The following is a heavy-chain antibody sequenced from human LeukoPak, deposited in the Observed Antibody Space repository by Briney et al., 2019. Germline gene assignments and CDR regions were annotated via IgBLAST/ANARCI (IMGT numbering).Heavy chain of an antibody. Sequence: PSETLSLTCTVSGDSINSGNYYWSWLRQPAGKGLEWIGRMDSNGDTDYNPSLKTRVTISVESRVTTSVATSKKHFSLNLRSVTAADTAVYYCARVRYNYNNFDYWGQGILVTVSS. J-gene: IGHJ4*02. D-gene: IGHD5-24*01. CDR3: ARVRYNYNNFDY. CDR2: MDSNGDT. V-gene: IGHV4-61*02. CDR1: GDSINSGNYY.